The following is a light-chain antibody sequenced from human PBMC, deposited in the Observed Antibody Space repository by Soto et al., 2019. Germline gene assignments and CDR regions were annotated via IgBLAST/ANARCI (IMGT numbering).Light chain of an antibody. V-gene: IGKV3-20*01. CDR1: QSVSSSY. J-gene: IGKJ3*01. CDR3: QQYGSSPFT. CDR2: GAS. Sequence: EIVLTQSPGTLSLSPGERATLSCRASQSVSSSYLAWYQQKPGQAPRPLTYGASSRATGIPDRFSGSGSGTDFTLTISSLEPEEVAVYYCQQYGSSPFTFGPGTKVDIK.